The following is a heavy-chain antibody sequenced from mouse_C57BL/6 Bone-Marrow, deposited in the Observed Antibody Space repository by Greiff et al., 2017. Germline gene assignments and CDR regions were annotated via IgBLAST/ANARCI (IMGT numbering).Heavy chain of an antibody. CDR3: ARDGNYGSSRFAY. V-gene: IGHV1-81*01. J-gene: IGHJ3*01. Sequence: VKLQQSGAELARPGASVKLSCKASGYTFTSYGISWVKQRTGQGLEWIGEIYPRSGNTYYNEKFKGKAILTADKSSSTAYMELRSLTSEDSAVYFCARDGNYGSSRFAYWGQGTLVTVSA. D-gene: IGHD1-1*01. CDR1: GYTFTSYG. CDR2: IYPRSGNT.